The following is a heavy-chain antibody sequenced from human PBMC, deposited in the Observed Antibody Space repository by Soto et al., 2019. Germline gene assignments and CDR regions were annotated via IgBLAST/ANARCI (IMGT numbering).Heavy chain of an antibody. CDR2: IIPIFGTA. V-gene: IGHV1-69*01. CDR1: GGTFSRYA. J-gene: IGHJ3*02. D-gene: IGHD2-15*01. Sequence: QVQLVQSGAEVKKPGSSVKVSCKASGGTFSRYALSGVRQAPGQGLEWMGGIIPIFGTANYALKFQGRVTITADESTSTAYMEMSSLRSEDTAVYYCARDFGGNGDIWGQGTMVTVSS. CDR3: ARDFGGNGDI.